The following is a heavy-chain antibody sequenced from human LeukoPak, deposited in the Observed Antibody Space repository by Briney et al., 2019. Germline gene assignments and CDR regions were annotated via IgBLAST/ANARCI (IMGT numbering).Heavy chain of an antibody. V-gene: IGHV3-7*03. CDR1: GFTFSNYW. J-gene: IGHJ4*02. D-gene: IGHD6-19*01. CDR3: AKDRKYANVRAVAGFDY. CDR2: IEHDGSED. Sequence: HSGGSLRLSCAASGFTFSNYWMTWVRQAPGKGVEWVANIEHDGSEDYYLDSVKSRFTISRDNAKNSLYLQMNSLRAEDTALYYCAKDRKYANVRAVAGFDYWGQGTLVTVSS.